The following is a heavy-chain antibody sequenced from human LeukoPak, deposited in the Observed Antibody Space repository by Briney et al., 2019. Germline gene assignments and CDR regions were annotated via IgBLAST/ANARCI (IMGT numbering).Heavy chain of an antibody. CDR1: GGSFSGYY. CDR3: ARGQWELDY. J-gene: IGHJ4*02. CDR2: INHSGST. V-gene: IGHV4-34*01. Sequence: SETLSLTCAVYGGSFSGYYWSWIRQPPGKGLEWIGEINHSGSTNYNPSLKSRVTISLNTSKNHFSLKLSSVSAADTAVYYCARGQWELDYWGQGTLVTVSS. D-gene: IGHD1-26*01.